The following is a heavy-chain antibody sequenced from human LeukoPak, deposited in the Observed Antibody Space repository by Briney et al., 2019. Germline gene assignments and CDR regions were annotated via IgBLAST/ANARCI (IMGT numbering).Heavy chain of an antibody. D-gene: IGHD3-10*01. CDR1: GFTFSNAW. CDR3: TTWYYYGSEIFDY. V-gene: IGHV3-15*01. J-gene: IGHJ4*02. Sequence: PGGSLRLSCAASGFTFSNAWMSWVRQAPGKGLEWGGRIKSKTDGGTTDYAAPVKGRFTISRDDSKNTLYLQMNSLKTEDTAVYYCTTWYYYGSEIFDYWGQGTLVTVSS. CDR2: IKSKTDGGTT.